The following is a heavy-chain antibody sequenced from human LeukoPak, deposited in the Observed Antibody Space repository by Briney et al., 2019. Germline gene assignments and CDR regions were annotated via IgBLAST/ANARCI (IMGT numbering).Heavy chain of an antibody. D-gene: IGHD6-13*01. J-gene: IGHJ2*01. V-gene: IGHV3-30*18. CDR1: GFTFSSYG. CDR2: ISYDGTNK. CDR3: AKGGRAAADRNFDL. Sequence: PGGSLRLSCAASGFTFSSYGMHWVRQAPDKGLEWGAAISYDGTNKNNADSVKGRFTISRDNSKNTLYLQMNSLRAEDTAVYYCAKGGRAAADRNFDLWGRGTLVTVSS.